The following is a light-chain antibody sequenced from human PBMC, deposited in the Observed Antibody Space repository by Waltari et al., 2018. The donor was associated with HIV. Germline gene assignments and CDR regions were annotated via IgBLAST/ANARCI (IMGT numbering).Light chain of an antibody. Sequence: IQMNQSPSPLSASVGGRVTITCRASQSISSWLAWYQQKPGKAPDLLIYRASSLQSGVPSRFSGSGSGTEFTLTISSLQPNDSATYHCQQYQSYSWTFGQGTKVEIK. CDR3: QQYQSYSWT. CDR2: RAS. CDR1: QSISSW. V-gene: IGKV1-5*03. J-gene: IGKJ1*01.